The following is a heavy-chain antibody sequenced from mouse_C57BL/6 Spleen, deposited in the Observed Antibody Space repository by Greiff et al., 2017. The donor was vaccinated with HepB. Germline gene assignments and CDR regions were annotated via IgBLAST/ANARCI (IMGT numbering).Heavy chain of an antibody. CDR2: IYPGDGDT. CDR1: GYAFSSSW. Sequence: VMLVESGPELVKPGASVKISCKASGYAFSSSWMNWVKQRPGKGLEWIGRIYPGDGDTNYNGKFKGKATLTADKSSSTAYMQLSSLTSEDSAVYFCAVYSNYEAWFAYWGQGTLVTVSA. J-gene: IGHJ3*01. V-gene: IGHV1-82*01. CDR3: AVYSNYEAWFAY. D-gene: IGHD2-5*01.